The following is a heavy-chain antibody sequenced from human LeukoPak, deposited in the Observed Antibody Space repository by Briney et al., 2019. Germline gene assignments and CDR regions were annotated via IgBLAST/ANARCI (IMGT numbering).Heavy chain of an antibody. V-gene: IGHV4-38-2*02. CDR2: IYHSGST. CDR3: ARAPHYYDSSGYFWFDP. Sequence: SETLSLTCTVSDYSISSGYYWGWIRPPPGKGLEWIGSIYHSGSTYYNPSLKRRVTISVDTSKNQFSLKLSSVTAADTAVYYCARAPHYYDSSGYFWFDPWGQGTLVTVSS. CDR1: DYSISSGYY. J-gene: IGHJ5*02. D-gene: IGHD3-22*01.